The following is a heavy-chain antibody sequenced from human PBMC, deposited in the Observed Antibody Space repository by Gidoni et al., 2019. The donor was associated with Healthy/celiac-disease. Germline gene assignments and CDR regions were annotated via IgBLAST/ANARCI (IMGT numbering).Heavy chain of an antibody. D-gene: IGHD3-10*01. V-gene: IGHV1-46*01. CDR3: LAVSMFYGSGSYYSS. CDR2: INPSGGST. J-gene: IGHJ4*02. Sequence: QVQLVQSGAEVTKPGVSVKVSCKASGYTFTSYYMHWVRQAPGQGLAWMGIINPSGGSTSYAQKFQGRVTMTRDTSTSTVYMELSSLRSEDTAVYYCLAVSMFYGSGSYYSSWGQGTLVTVSS. CDR1: GYTFTSYY.